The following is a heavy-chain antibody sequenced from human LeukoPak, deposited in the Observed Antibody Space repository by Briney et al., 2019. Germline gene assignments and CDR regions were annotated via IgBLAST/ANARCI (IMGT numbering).Heavy chain of an antibody. J-gene: IGHJ1*01. Sequence: PSETLSLTCTVSGGSISSYYWSWIRQPPGKGLEWIGYIYYSGSTNYNPSLKSRVTISVDTSKNQFSLKPSSVTAADTAVYYCARVSGIAVAGPGEYFQHWGQGTLVTVSS. CDR3: ARVSGIAVAGPGEYFQH. CDR1: GGSISSYY. D-gene: IGHD6-19*01. CDR2: IYYSGST. V-gene: IGHV4-59*01.